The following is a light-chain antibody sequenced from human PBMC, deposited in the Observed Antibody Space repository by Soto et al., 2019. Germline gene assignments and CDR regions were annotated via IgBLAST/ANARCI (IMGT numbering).Light chain of an antibody. CDR2: AAS. Sequence: IQMTQSPSALSASVGDRVTITCRARQTIGYYLNWYQQKPGKAPKLLIYAASNLHTGVPSRFSGNYSGTDFTLNISSLQPEDFANYYCQQSQNTLFTFGQGTKLAMK. CDR1: QTIGYY. V-gene: IGKV1-39*01. CDR3: QQSQNTLFT. J-gene: IGKJ2*01.